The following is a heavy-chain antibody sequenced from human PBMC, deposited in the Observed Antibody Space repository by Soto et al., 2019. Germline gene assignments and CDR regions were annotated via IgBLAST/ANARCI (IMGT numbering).Heavy chain of an antibody. CDR2: IHDSGSA. D-gene: IGHD1-1*01. CDR1: GGSIRSDSYY. Sequence: QLQLQESGPGLVKPSETLSLTCTVSGGSIRSDSYYWGWIRQPPGNGLEWIGSIHDSGSAYYNASLKSRLTMSIGTSKTHLSLKLTSVNAADTAVYYCARHGNWNYVYYIDVCGKGTTGTVSS. V-gene: IGHV4-39*01. J-gene: IGHJ6*03. CDR3: ARHGNWNYVYYIDV.